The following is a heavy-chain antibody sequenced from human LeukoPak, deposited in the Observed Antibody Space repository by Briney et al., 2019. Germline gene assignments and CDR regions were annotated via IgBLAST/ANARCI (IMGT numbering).Heavy chain of an antibody. CDR3: TTCGGDCFFNY. Sequence: GGCLRLSCAASGFTVSNAWINWVRQAAGKGPDWVARIKSKPAGETTTYAAPVKGRFTISRDDSRNTVYLQMNSLKTEDTAVYYCTTCGGDCFFNYWGQGTLVTVSS. D-gene: IGHD2-21*02. CDR1: GFTVSNAW. J-gene: IGHJ4*02. V-gene: IGHV3-15*01. CDR2: IKSKPAGETT.